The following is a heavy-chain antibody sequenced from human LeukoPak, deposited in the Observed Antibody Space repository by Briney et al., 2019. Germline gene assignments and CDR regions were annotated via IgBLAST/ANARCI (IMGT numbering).Heavy chain of an antibody. Sequence: ASVKVSCKASGYTFTSYGISWVRQAPGQGLEWMGWISAYNGNTNYAQKLQGRVTMTTDTSTSTAYMELRSLRSDDTAVYYCARVRGPSYGFLGEYAEYFQHWGQGTLVTVSS. CDR3: ARVRGPSYGFLGEYAEYFQH. CDR2: ISAYNGNT. D-gene: IGHD5-18*01. V-gene: IGHV1-18*01. CDR1: GYTFTSYG. J-gene: IGHJ1*01.